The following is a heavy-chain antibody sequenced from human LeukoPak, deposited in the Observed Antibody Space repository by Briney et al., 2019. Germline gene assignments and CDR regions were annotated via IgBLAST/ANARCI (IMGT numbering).Heavy chain of an antibody. CDR3: AKDPYSSIWSYYFDY. D-gene: IGHD6-19*01. V-gene: IGHV3-43*01. CDR1: GFTFDDYT. Sequence: GGSLRLSCAASGFTFDDYTMHGVRQAPGKGLEGVSLISWDGSSTFYADSVKGRFTISRDNSKNSLYLQMHSLRTEDSALYYCAKDPYSSIWSYYFDYWGQGTLVTVSS. CDR2: ISWDGSST. J-gene: IGHJ4*02.